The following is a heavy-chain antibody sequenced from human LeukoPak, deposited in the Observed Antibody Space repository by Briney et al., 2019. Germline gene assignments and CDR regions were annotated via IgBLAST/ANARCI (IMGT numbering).Heavy chain of an antibody. CDR2: IKSKTDGGTT. J-gene: IGHJ4*02. Sequence: KTGGSLRLSCAASGFTFSNAWMSWVRQAPGKGLEWVGRIKSKTDGGTTDYAAPVKGRLTISRDNSQNTMYLQMNSLKTEDTAVYYCTTGAPRAYSGSYSNCWGQGTLVTVSS. V-gene: IGHV3-15*01. CDR3: TTGAPRAYSGSYSNC. CDR1: GFTFSNAW. D-gene: IGHD1-26*01.